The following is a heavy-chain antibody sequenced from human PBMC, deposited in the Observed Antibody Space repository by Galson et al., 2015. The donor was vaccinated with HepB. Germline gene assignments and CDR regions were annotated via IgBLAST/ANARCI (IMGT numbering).Heavy chain of an antibody. Sequence: SLRLSCAASGFTFSSYSMNWVRQAPGKGLEWVSSISSSSSYIYYADSVKGRFTISRDNAKNTLYLQMNSLGAEDTAVYYCAKNVFGSSAYDCWGRGTLVTVSS. J-gene: IGHJ4*02. CDR2: ISSSSSYI. D-gene: IGHD2-21*01. CDR1: GFTFSSYS. V-gene: IGHV3-21*04. CDR3: AKNVFGSSAYDC.